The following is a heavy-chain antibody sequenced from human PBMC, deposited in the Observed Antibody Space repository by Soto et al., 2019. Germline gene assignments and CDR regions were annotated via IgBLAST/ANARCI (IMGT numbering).Heavy chain of an antibody. V-gene: IGHV4-34*01. J-gene: IGHJ6*03. CDR2: INDGGNI. Sequence: WTWIRQTPGKGLEWIGEINDGGNINYNPSLKSRVTILVDTAKKQISLKLSSVTAADTAVYYCARGLILWFGELSRRGGYYYYMDVWGKGTTVTVSS. CDR3: ARGLILWFGELSRRGGYYYYMDV. D-gene: IGHD3-10*01.